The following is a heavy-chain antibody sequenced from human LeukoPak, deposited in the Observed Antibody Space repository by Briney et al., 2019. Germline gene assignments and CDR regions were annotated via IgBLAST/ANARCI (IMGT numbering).Heavy chain of an antibody. J-gene: IGHJ2*01. Sequence: SETLSLTCTVSGGSISSSSYYWGWIRQPPGKGLEWIGSIYYSGSTYYNPSLKSRVTISVDTSKNQFSLKLSSVTAADTAVYYCARASPGVVVPAASHWYFDLWGRGTLVTVSS. D-gene: IGHD2-2*01. CDR2: IYYSGST. CDR1: GGSISSSSYY. V-gene: IGHV4-39*01. CDR3: ARASPGVVVPAASHWYFDL.